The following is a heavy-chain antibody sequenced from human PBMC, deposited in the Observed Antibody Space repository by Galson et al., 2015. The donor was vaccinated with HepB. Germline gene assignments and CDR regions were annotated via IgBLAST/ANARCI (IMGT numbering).Heavy chain of an antibody. CDR2: IKQDGSEK. CDR3: ARDAHDYGDYQSLTIDY. J-gene: IGHJ4*02. V-gene: IGHV3-7*01. D-gene: IGHD4-17*01. Sequence: SLRLSCAASGFTFSSYWMSWVRQAPGKGLEWVANIKQDGSEKYYVDSVKGRFTISRDNAKNSLYLQMNSLRAEDTAVYYCARDAHDYGDYQSLTIDYWGQGTLVTVSS. CDR1: GFTFSSYW.